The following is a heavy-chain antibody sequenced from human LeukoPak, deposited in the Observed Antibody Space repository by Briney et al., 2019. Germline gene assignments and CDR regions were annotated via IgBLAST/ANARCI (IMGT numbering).Heavy chain of an antibody. D-gene: IGHD6-13*01. CDR2: INHSGST. CDR3: ARSISSPFNWFDP. J-gene: IGHJ5*02. Sequence: SETLSLTCAVYGGSFSVYYWSWIRQPPGKGLEWIGEINHSGSTNYNPSLKSRVTISVDTAKHQFSLKMRSVTAADTAVYHCARSISSPFNWFDPWGQGTLVTVSS. V-gene: IGHV4-34*01. CDR1: GGSFSVYY.